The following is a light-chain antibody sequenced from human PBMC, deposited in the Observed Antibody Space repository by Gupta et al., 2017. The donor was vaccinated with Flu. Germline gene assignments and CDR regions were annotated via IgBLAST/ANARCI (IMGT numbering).Light chain of an antibody. CDR2: GAS. V-gene: IGKV3-20*01. CDR1: QSVSSSY. CDR3: QHYGNSLT. J-gene: IGKJ4*01. Sequence: PGTLSLSPGERATLSCRASQSVSSSYLAWYQQKPGQAPRLLVYGASRRATDIPDRFRGSGSGTDFTLTISRLEPEDFAVYYCQHYGNSLTFGGGTKVEIK.